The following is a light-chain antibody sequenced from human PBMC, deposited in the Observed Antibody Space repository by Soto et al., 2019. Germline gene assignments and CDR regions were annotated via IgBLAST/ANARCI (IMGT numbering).Light chain of an antibody. Sequence: EIVMTQSPATLSVSPGERATLSCRASQSITSNLAWYQQKPGQAPRLLIYGVSTRATGIPDRFSGSGSGTEFALTISRLEPEDFAVYICQNYGYNWLFTFGPGTKVDIK. CDR1: QSITSN. CDR3: QNYGYNWLFT. CDR2: GVS. J-gene: IGKJ3*01. V-gene: IGKV3D-15*01.